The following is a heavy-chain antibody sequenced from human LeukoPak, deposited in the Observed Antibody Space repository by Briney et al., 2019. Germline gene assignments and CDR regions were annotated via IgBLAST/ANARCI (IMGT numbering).Heavy chain of an antibody. J-gene: IGHJ4*02. V-gene: IGHV3-73*01. CDR3: TRHVDLVVVAATLLFEF. CDR2: IRSKTNSYAT. CDR1: GFTFSGSA. D-gene: IGHD2-15*01. Sequence: GGSLRLSCAASGFTFSGSAMHWVRQASGKGLEWVGRIRSKTNSYATAYVASVKGRFTTSRDDSENTAYLQMNSLKTEDTAMYYCTRHVDLVVVAATLLFEFWGQGILVTVSS.